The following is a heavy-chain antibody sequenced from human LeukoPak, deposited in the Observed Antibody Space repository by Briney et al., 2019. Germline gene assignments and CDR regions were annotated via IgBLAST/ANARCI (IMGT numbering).Heavy chain of an antibody. CDR1: GYSISSGYF. D-gene: IGHD3-10*01. J-gene: IGHJ4*02. CDR3: ARLLPRDYGSGSYYFDY. Sequence: SETLSLTCTVSGYSISSGYFWGWMRQPPGKGLEWIGSIYQSETAHYNPSLKSRVTISVDTSKNQFHLNLTYVTAADTALYYCARLLPRDYGSGSYYFDYWGQGTLVTVSS. CDR2: IYQSETA. V-gene: IGHV4-38-2*02.